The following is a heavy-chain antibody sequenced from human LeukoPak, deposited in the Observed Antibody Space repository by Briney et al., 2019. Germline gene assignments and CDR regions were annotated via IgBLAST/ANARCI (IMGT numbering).Heavy chain of an antibody. V-gene: IGHV1-18*01. J-gene: IGHJ5*02. CDR1: GYTFTSYG. D-gene: IGHD3-3*01. CDR2: ISAYNDNT. CDR3: ARARGITIFGVVNNAKYNWFDP. Sequence: ASVKVSCKASGYTFTSYGISWVRQAPGQGLGWMGCISAYNDNTNYAQKLQGRVTMTTDTSTSTAYMELRSLRSDDTAVYYCARARGITIFGVVNNAKYNWFDPWGQGTLVTVSS.